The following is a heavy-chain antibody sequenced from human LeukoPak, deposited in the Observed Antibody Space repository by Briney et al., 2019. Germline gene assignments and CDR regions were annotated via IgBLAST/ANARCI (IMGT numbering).Heavy chain of an antibody. J-gene: IGHJ3*02. CDR2: IYYSGST. CDR3: ARDRDYGGNLDAFDI. V-gene: IGHV4-59*01. CDR1: GGSISSYY. Sequence: PSETLSLTCTVSGGSISSYYWSWIRQPPGKGLEWIGYIYYSGSTNYNPSLKSRVTISVDTSKDQFSLKLSSVTAADTAVYYCARDRDYGGNLDAFDIGGQGTMVTVSA. D-gene: IGHD4-23*01.